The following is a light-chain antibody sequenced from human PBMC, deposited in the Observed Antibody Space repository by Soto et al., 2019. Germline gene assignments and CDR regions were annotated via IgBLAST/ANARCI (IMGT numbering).Light chain of an antibody. Sequence: DIQLSQSPSTLSSSVGDRVIITCRASQSITTWLAWYQQKPGKAPKLLIYDASSLDSGVPSRFSGSGSGTEFTLTISSLQPDDFATYYCQQYDSYSLTFGQGTKVDIK. CDR1: QSITTW. J-gene: IGKJ1*01. CDR2: DAS. V-gene: IGKV1-5*01. CDR3: QQYDSYSLT.